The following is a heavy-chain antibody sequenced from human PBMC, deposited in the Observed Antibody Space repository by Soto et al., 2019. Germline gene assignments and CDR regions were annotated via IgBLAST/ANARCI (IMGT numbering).Heavy chain of an antibody. CDR1: GGTLSAYY. CDR3: ARGRWYDRTSRAAHHYYCLVV. Sequence: PSETRPPTWAVYGGTLSAYYWSWIPQPPQKGMEWIGEINHSGSTNYNPSLKSRVTISVDTSKNQFSLKLSSVTAADTAVYYCARGRWYDRTSRAAHHYYCLVVRGQATTVTVS. D-gene: IGHD3-3*01. CDR2: INHSGST. V-gene: IGHV4-34*01. J-gene: IGHJ6*02.